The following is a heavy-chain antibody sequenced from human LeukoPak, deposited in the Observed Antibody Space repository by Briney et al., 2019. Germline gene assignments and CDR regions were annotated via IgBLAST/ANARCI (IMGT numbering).Heavy chain of an antibody. CDR1: RYTFTGYY. J-gene: IGHJ4*02. Sequence: ASGKVSGNASRYTFTGYYMHWWRQSPGQGAGGRGWIQPNSGGTNYAQKFQGRVSMTRDTFISTAYMELSRLRSDDTAVYYCARVGCSITSCYTLYFFDFWGQGPLVTVSS. CDR3: ARVGCSITSCYTLYFFDF. CDR2: IQPNSGGT. V-gene: IGHV1-2*02. D-gene: IGHD2-2*02.